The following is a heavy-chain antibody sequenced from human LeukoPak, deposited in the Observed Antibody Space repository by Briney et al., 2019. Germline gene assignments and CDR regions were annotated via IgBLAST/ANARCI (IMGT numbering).Heavy chain of an antibody. V-gene: IGHV3-21*01. CDR3: ARDPWGIHAY. CDR2: ISSGSDYI. CDR1: GLSSYS. Sequence: GGSLRLSCAASGLSSYSLNGVGQAPGKGLEWVSSISSGSDYIYYADSVKGRFTISRDNAKNSLYLQMNSLRTEDTAIYYFARDPWGIHAYWGQGTLVTVSS. J-gene: IGHJ4*02. D-gene: IGHD3-16*01.